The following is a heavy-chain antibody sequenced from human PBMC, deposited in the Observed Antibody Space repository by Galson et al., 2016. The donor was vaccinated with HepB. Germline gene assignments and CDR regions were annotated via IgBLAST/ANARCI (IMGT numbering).Heavy chain of an antibody. CDR2: ISYNGINK. CDR1: GFTFNTYA. J-gene: IGHJ4*02. CDR3: AKVGDPRFLNFDY. Sequence: SLRLSCAASGFTFNTYAMHWVRQAPGRGLEWVAFISYNGINKYYADSVKGRFTISRDNAKNTLFLQINSLRPDDTGVYYCAKVGDPRFLNFDYWGQGTLITVSS. V-gene: IGHV3-30-3*01. D-gene: IGHD2-21*02.